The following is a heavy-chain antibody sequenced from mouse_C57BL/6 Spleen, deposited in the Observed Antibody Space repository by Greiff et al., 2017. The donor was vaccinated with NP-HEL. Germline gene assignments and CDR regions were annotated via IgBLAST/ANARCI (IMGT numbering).Heavy chain of an antibody. CDR3: AREDGLLGAMDY. J-gene: IGHJ4*01. D-gene: IGHD2-3*01. CDR1: GYSITSGYY. V-gene: IGHV3-6*01. Sequence: VQLQQSGPGLVKPSQSLSLTCSVTGYSITSGYYWNWIRQFPGNKLEWMGYISYDGSNNYNPSLKNRISITRDTSKNQFFLKLNSVTTEDTATYYCAREDGLLGAMDYWGQGTSVTVSS. CDR2: ISYDGSN.